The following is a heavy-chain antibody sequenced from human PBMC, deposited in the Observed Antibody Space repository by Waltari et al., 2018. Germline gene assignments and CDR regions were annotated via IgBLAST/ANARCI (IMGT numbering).Heavy chain of an antibody. CDR1: GFTFSSYA. V-gene: IGHV3-23*04. CDR2: ISGGVGST. CDR3: AKGPYSSSSNAFDI. J-gene: IGHJ3*02. Sequence: QLVESGGGLVQPGGSLRLSCAAPGFTFSSYAMSWVRRDPGKGVGGVSAISGGVGSTYDADTVKGRFTNSRDNSKNTLYLQMNGLRAEDTAVYYCAKGPYSSSSNAFDIWGQGTMVTVSS. D-gene: IGHD6-6*01.